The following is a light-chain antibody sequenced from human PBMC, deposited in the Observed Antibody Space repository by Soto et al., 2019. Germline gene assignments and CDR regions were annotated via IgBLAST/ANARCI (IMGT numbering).Light chain of an antibody. CDR1: SSDVGSYNR. V-gene: IGLV2-18*02. J-gene: IGLJ1*01. CDR2: EVS. Sequence: QCVLTQPPSVSGAPGQSVAISCTGTSSDVGSYNRVSWYQQPPGTAPKLMIYEVSSRPSGVPDRFSGSKSGNTASLTISGLQAEDEADYYCSSYTSSSTYVFGTGTKVTVL. CDR3: SSYTSSSTYV.